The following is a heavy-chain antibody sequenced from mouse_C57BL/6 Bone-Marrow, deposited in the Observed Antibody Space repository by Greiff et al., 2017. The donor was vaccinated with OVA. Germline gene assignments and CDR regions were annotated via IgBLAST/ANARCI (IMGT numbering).Heavy chain of an antibody. D-gene: IGHD2-4*01. CDR3: ARRGYEYAHFDY. Sequence: VQLKESGGDLVKPGGSLKLSCAASGFTFSSYGMSWVRQTPDKRLEWVATISSGGSYTYYPDSVKGRFTISRDNAKNTLYLQMRSLKSEDTAMYYCARRGYEYAHFDYWGQGTTLTVSS. CDR1: GFTFSSYG. V-gene: IGHV5-6*01. CDR2: ISSGGSYT. J-gene: IGHJ2*01.